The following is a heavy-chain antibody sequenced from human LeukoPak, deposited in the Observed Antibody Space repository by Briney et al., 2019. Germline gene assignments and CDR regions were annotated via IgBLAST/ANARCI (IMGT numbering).Heavy chain of an antibody. J-gene: IGHJ4*02. CDR2: IYSGGST. CDR1: GFTVSSNY. CDR3: ARDRALVVVVAARGPRGFDY. V-gene: IGHV3-53*01. D-gene: IGHD2-15*01. Sequence: GGSLRLSCAASGFTVSSNYMSWVRQAPGKGLEWVSVIYSGGSTYYVDSVKGRFTISRDNSKNTLYLQMNSLRAEDTAVYYCARDRALVVVVAARGPRGFDYWGQGTLVTVSS.